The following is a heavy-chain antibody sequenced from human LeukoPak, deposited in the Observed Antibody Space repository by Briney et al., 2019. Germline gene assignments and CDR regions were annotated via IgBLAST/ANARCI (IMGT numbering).Heavy chain of an antibody. CDR3: ASQFTPLSGMDV. Sequence: SVKVSCKASGGTFSNYAFSWVRQAPGQGLEWVGRLIPLFGITNYAQKFEGRVTITADKSTSTAYMELSSLRSEDTAVYFCASQFTPLSGMDVWGQGTTVTVSS. J-gene: IGHJ6*02. CDR2: LIPLFGIT. V-gene: IGHV1-69*04. CDR1: GGTFSNYA. D-gene: IGHD2-15*01.